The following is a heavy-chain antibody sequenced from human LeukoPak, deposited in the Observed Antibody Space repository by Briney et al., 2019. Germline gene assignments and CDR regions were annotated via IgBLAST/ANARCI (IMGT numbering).Heavy chain of an antibody. D-gene: IGHD1-26*01. Sequence: PGGSLRLSCAASGFTVSSNYMSWVRQAPGKGLEWVSSISSSSSYIYYADSVKGRFTISRDNAKNSLYLQMNSLRAEDTAVYYCARDSREWELPSTFDPWGQGTLVTVSS. J-gene: IGHJ5*02. CDR2: ISSSSSYI. CDR3: ARDSREWELPSTFDP. V-gene: IGHV3-21*01. CDR1: GFTVSSNY.